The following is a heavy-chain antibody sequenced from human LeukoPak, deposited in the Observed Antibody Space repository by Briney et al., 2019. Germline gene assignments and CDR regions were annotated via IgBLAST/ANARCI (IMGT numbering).Heavy chain of an antibody. Sequence: ASVKVSCKVSGYTLTELSMHWVRQAPGKGLEWMGGFDPEDGETIYAQKFLGRVTMTEDTSTDTAYMELSSLRSEDTAVYYCATASWREGHGGAFDIWGQGTMVTVSS. J-gene: IGHJ3*02. CDR1: GYTLTELS. D-gene: IGHD6-13*01. CDR3: ATASWREGHGGAFDI. V-gene: IGHV1-24*01. CDR2: FDPEDGET.